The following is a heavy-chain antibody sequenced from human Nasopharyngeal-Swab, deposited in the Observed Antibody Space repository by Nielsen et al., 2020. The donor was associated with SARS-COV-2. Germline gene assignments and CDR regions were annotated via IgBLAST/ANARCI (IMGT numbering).Heavy chain of an antibody. V-gene: IGHV1-46*01. D-gene: IGHD6-19*01. CDR3: ARSTIAVAGRGISDY. CDR1: GYTLTSYY. Sequence: ASVKVSCKASGYTLTSYYMHWVRQAPGQGLEWMGIINPSGGSTSYAQKFQGRVTMTRDTSTSTVYMELSSLRSEDTAVYYCARSTIAVAGRGISDYWGQGTLVTVSS. J-gene: IGHJ4*02. CDR2: INPSGGST.